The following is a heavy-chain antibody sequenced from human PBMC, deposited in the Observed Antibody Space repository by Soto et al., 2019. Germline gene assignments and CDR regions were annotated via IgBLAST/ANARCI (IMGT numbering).Heavy chain of an antibody. V-gene: IGHV4-31*03. Sequence: QVQLQESGPGLVKPSQTLSLTCTVSGGSISSGGYYWSWIRQHPGKGLEWIGYIYYSGSTYYNPSLKSRVTISVETSKKQFSLKLSSVTAADTAVYYCAREGTYYYDSSGYYYGFDPWGQGTLVTVSS. CDR1: GGSISSGGYY. D-gene: IGHD3-22*01. J-gene: IGHJ5*02. CDR2: IYYSGST. CDR3: AREGTYYYDSSGYYYGFDP.